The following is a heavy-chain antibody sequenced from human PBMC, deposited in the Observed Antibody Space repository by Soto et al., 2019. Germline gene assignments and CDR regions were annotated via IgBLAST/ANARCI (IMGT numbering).Heavy chain of an antibody. V-gene: IGHV4-4*02. J-gene: IGHJ4*02. CDR1: GDSISRSHW. D-gene: IGHD3-22*01. CDR3: ARVRYDRSGFDH. Sequence: QVQLQESGPGLVRPSGALSVTCAVSGDSISRSHWWSWVRQSPGKGLEWIREISHSGITNYNPSLKSRVTISGDKSKYQLSLKLTSVTAADTAVYYCARVRYDRSGFDHWGQGTLVSVSS. CDR2: ISHSGIT.